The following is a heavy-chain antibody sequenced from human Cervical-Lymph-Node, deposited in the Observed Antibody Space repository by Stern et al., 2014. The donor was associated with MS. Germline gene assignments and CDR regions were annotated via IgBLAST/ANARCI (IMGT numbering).Heavy chain of an antibody. CDR1: GGSISSYY. J-gene: IGHJ4*02. Sequence: VQLVESGPGLVKPSETLSLTCSVSGGSISSYYWNWIRQPPGKGLEWIANVHYSGTTNYNPSLKSRVTILLDTSMNKISRKLPSGTAADTAVYYCAGSGTYYPDYWGQGILVTVSS. V-gene: IGHV4-59*08. D-gene: IGHD3-3*01. CDR3: AGSGTYYPDY. CDR2: VHYSGTT.